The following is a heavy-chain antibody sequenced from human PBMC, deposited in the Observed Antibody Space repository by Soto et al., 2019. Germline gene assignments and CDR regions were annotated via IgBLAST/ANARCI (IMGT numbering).Heavy chain of an antibody. Sequence: SVPLSNTRTLANFCITRWYASYLQQPAGKGLEWIGRIYTSGSTNYNPSLKSRVTMSVDTSKNQFSLKLSSVTAADTAVYYCARDQEAYSGYDFAFDIWGQGTMVNVS. D-gene: IGHD5-12*01. CDR2: IYTSGST. CDR3: ARDQEAYSGYDFAFDI. J-gene: IGHJ3*02. CDR1: NFCITRWY. V-gene: IGHV4-4*07.